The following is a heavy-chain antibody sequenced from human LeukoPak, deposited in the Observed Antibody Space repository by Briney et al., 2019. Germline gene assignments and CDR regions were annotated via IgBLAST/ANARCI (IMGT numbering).Heavy chain of an antibody. CDR2: ISGSGGST. CDR1: GLTFSSSW. D-gene: IGHD4-17*01. J-gene: IGHJ4*02. V-gene: IGHV3-21*01. Sequence: KTGGSLRLSCAVSGLTFSSSWMDWVRQAPGKGLEWVSAISGSGGSTYYADSVKGRFTISRDNAKNSLYLQTNSLRAEDTAVYYCARDSTLGDYGSGDYWGQGTLVTVSS. CDR3: ARDSTLGDYGSGDY.